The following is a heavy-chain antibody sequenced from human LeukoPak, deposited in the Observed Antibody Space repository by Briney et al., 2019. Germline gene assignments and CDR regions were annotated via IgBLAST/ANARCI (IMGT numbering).Heavy chain of an antibody. V-gene: IGHV3-23*01. CDR1: GITLSNYA. J-gene: IGHJ4*02. D-gene: IGHD3-10*01. CDR2: ISGGAINT. CDR3: ARRGIVIRGLLIIGFHKEAYYFDY. Sequence: EGSLRLSCVVSGITLSNYAMSWVRQAPGKGLEWVSGISGGAINTKYADSVKGRFTMSRDNSLNTLYLQMNSLRAEDTAVYFCARRGIVIRGLLIIGFHKEAYYFDYWGQGVLVTVSS.